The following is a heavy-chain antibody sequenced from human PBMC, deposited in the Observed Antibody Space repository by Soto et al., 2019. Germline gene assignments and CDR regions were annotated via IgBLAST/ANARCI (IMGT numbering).Heavy chain of an antibody. CDR3: ARSLRNDIFDY. J-gene: IGHJ4*02. Sequence: SETLSLTCTVSGGSISRYFWTWIRQPPGKGLEFIGYIFYTGSTNYNPSLKSRVSISVDTSKSQFSLELSSVTAADTAVYYCARSLRNDIFDYWGQGTLVTVSS. D-gene: IGHD3-22*01. CDR1: GGSISRYF. CDR2: IFYTGST. V-gene: IGHV4-59*01.